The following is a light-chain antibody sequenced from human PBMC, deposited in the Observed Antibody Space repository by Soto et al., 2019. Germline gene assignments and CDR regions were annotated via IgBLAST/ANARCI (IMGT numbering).Light chain of an antibody. J-gene: IGLJ1*01. Sequence: QSALTQPASVSGSPGQSITISCTGTSSDVGGYNYVSWYQQHPGKAPKFMIYDVSNRPSGVSNRFSGFKSGNTASLTISGLQAEDEADYYCCSYTTSNTRQIVFGTGTKLTVL. CDR2: DVS. CDR3: CSYTTSNTRQIV. V-gene: IGLV2-14*01. CDR1: SSDVGGYNY.